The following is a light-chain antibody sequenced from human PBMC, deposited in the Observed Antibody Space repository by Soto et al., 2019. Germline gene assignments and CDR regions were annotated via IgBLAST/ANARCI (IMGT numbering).Light chain of an antibody. Sequence: CAGTSSDVGSYNRVSWYQQSPGTAPKLMIYEVSNRPSGVPDRFSGSRSGNTASLTISGLQAEDEAHYYCGSFTSRNTFVFGTGNKVTVL. CDR3: GSFTSRNTFV. CDR2: EVS. CDR1: SSDVGSYNR. V-gene: IGLV2-18*02. J-gene: IGLJ1*01.